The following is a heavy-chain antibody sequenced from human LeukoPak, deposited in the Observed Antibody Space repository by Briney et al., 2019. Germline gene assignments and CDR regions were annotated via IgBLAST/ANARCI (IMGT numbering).Heavy chain of an antibody. CDR2: IYYSGSA. V-gene: IGHV4-31*03. CDR1: GGSISSEGYY. J-gene: IGHJ3*02. D-gene: IGHD6-19*01. Sequence: SETLSLTCTIAGGSISSEGYYWSWIRQHPGKGLEWIGYIYYSGSAHYNSSLKSRVTMSVDTSNHQFFLKLNSVTAADTAVYYCARDSGGPHSGFEIWGQGTMVTASS. CDR3: ARDSGGPHSGFEI.